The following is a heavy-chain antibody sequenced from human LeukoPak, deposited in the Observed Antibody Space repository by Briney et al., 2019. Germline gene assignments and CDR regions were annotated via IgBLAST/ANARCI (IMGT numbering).Heavy chain of an antibody. Sequence: ASVKVSCKASGYTLTGYYMHWVRQAPGRGLEWMGWMNPNSGGTKYAQKFQGRVTMTRDTSISTAYMELSRLRSDDTAMYYCARDKLGLGELSLYDQWGQGTLVTVFS. J-gene: IGHJ5*02. CDR3: ARDKLGLGELSLYDQ. V-gene: IGHV1-2*02. CDR1: GYTLTGYY. D-gene: IGHD3-16*02. CDR2: MNPNSGGT.